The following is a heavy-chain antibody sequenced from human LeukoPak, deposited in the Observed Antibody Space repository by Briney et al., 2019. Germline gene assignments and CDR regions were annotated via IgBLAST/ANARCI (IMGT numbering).Heavy chain of an antibody. Sequence: PGGSLRLSCAAAGFTFGKAWMTWFRQSAGKGLEWVGRIKRRADGGTTDYPAPVKGRFTMSRDDEKNTVYLEINSLTTQDSAVYYCTTVGSSWGFDYWGQGTLVTVSS. CDR2: IKRRADGGTT. CDR1: GFTFGKAW. CDR3: TTVGSSWGFDY. J-gene: IGHJ4*02. D-gene: IGHD6-13*01. V-gene: IGHV3-15*01.